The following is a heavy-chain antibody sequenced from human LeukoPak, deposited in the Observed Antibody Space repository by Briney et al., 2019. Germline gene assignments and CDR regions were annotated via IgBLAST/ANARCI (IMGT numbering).Heavy chain of an antibody. CDR1: GDSVSSNSAA. J-gene: IGHJ5*02. CDR3: ARGGDHKTLGYCSGGSCFWFDP. Sequence: SQTLSLTCAISGDSVSSNSAAWNWIRQSPSRGLEWMGRTYYRCKRYNDYAVSVKSRITINPDTSKNQFSLQLNSVTPEDTAVYYCARGGDHKTLGYCSGGSCFWFDPWGQGTLVTVSS. CDR2: TYYRCKRYN. V-gene: IGHV6-1*01. D-gene: IGHD2-15*01.